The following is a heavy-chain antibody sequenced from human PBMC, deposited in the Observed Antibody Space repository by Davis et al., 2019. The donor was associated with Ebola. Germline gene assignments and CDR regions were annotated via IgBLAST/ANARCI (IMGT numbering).Heavy chain of an antibody. CDR3: AREDGYNYYFDY. J-gene: IGHJ4*02. CDR1: GGTFSSYA. V-gene: IGHV1-69*13. Sequence: SVKVSCKASGGTFSSYAISWVRQAPGQGLEWMGGIIPIFGTANYAQKFQGRVTITADESTSTACMELSSVRYEDTAVYYCAREDGYNYYFDYWGQGTLVTVSS. D-gene: IGHD5-24*01. CDR2: IIPIFGTA.